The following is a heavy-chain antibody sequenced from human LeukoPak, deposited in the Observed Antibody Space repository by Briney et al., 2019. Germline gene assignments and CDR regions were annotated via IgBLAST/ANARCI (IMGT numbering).Heavy chain of an antibody. CDR2: INSDGSSP. V-gene: IGHV3-74*01. CDR3: AGDRGWGDYLFDY. J-gene: IGHJ4*02. D-gene: IGHD4-17*01. CDR1: GFTFSNYW. Sequence: GGSLRLSCAASGFTFSNYWMHWVRQAPGKRLVWVSRINSDGSSPSHADSVKGRFTISRDNVKNTLYLQMNSLRAEDAAVYYCAGDRGWGDYLFDYWGQGTLVTVSS.